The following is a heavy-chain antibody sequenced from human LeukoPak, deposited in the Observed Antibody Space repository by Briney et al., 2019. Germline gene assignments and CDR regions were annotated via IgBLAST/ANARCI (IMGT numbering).Heavy chain of an antibody. CDR1: GYTFTNYG. CDR2: ISAYNGKK. CDR3: ARVLRPRYYYDSSGYYKDAFDI. J-gene: IGHJ3*02. D-gene: IGHD3-22*01. Sequence: SVKVSCKASGYTFTNYGISWVRQAPGQGLEWMGWISAYNGKKNYAQKLQGRVTMTTDTSTSTAYMELRGLRSDDTAVYYCARVLRPRYYYDSSGYYKDAFDIWGQGTMVTVSS. V-gene: IGHV1-18*01.